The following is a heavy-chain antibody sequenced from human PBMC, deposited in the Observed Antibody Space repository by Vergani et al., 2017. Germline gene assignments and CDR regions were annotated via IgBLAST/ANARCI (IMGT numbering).Heavy chain of an antibody. J-gene: IGHJ5*02. CDR3: ARARRFGIGAGARVWFDP. CDR2: INHSGST. V-gene: IGHV4-34*01. Sequence: QVQLQQWGAGLLKPSETLSLTCAVYGGSFSGYYWSWIRQPPGKGLEWIGEINHSGSTNYNPSLKSRVTISVDTSKNQFSLRLSSVAAADTAVYYCARARRFGIGAGARVWFDPWGQGTLVTVSS. CDR1: GGSFSGYY. D-gene: IGHD6-13*01.